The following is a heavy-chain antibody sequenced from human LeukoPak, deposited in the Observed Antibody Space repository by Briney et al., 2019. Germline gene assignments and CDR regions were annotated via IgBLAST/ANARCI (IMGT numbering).Heavy chain of an antibody. D-gene: IGHD2-21*01. J-gene: IGHJ4*02. CDR3: ARVAPGHDIGRGYFDY. Sequence: GGSLRLSCAASGFTFSNYWMSWVRQAPGKGLEWVANIKEDGSIEDYVDSVKGRFTVSRDNAKNSLYLQMNSLRAEDTAVYYCARVAPGHDIGRGYFDYWGQGTLVTVSS. CDR1: GFTFSNYW. CDR2: IKEDGSIE. V-gene: IGHV3-7*01.